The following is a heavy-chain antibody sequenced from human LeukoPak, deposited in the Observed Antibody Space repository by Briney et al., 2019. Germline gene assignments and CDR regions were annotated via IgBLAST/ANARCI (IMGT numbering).Heavy chain of an antibody. CDR3: ARDPAMVVGMDV. J-gene: IGHJ6*02. V-gene: IGHV3-30-3*01. D-gene: IGHD5-18*01. CDR2: ISFDGTSK. Sequence: GGSLILSCAASGFTFSGFAFHWVRQAPGGGLEWVAVISFDGTSKFYTDSVKGRFTISRDNSKNTLYLQMNSLRAEDTAVYHCARDPAMVVGMDVWGQGTTVTVSS. CDR1: GFTFSGFA.